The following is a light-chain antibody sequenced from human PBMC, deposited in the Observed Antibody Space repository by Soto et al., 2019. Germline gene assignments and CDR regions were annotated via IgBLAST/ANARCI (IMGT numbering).Light chain of an antibody. J-gene: IGKJ1*01. CDR1: QSISSW. V-gene: IGKV1-5*03. Sequence: DIELTQSPSTLSASVGDGVTITCRATQSISSWLAWYQQKPGKAPKLLIYKASTLTSGVPSRFRGSGSGTEFTLTISRLQPDDFSTYYCQHYNSYSEAFGQGTKVDIK. CDR2: KAS. CDR3: QHYNSYSEA.